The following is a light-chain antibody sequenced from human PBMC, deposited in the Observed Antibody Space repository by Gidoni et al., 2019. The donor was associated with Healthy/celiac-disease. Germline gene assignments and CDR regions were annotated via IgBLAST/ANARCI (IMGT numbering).Light chain of an antibody. V-gene: IGKV3-20*01. CDR1: QSVSSSY. J-gene: IGKJ4*01. Sequence: EIVLTQSPGTLSLSPGERATLSCRASQSVSSSYLAWYQQKPGQAPRLLIYGASSRATGIPDRFSGSVSGTDFTLTISRLEPEDFAVYYCQQYGSSSLTFXGXTKVEIK. CDR2: GAS. CDR3: QQYGSSSLT.